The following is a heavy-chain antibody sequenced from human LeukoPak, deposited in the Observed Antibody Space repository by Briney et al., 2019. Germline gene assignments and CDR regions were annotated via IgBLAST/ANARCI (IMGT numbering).Heavy chain of an antibody. D-gene: IGHD4-17*01. CDR3: ERVGDYTDYAPDY. J-gene: IGHJ4*03. CDR1: VIPFNSHS. Sequence: GGTLRLPCAASVIPFNSHSLDWVRQAPREGLECVSSNSSTSRYTYYADSLKGRFTISRDNARNSLHLQMDSLRAEDTAIYYCERVGDYTDYAPDYSGLGTLVTVSS. V-gene: IGHV3-21*06. CDR2: NSSTSRYT.